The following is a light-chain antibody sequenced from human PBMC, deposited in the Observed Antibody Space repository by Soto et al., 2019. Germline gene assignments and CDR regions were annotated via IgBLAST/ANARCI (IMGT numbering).Light chain of an antibody. CDR2: GAS. CDR1: QSIGSN. CDR3: QQYNNWQT. J-gene: IGKJ2*01. V-gene: IGKV3-15*01. Sequence: EIVMTQSPATLSVSPGESVTLSCRASQSIGSNLAWYQQKPGQGPRLVIYGASTRATGIPAGFSGSGSGTEFTLAISSLQSEDFAVYYCQQYNNWQTFGQGTKVDIK.